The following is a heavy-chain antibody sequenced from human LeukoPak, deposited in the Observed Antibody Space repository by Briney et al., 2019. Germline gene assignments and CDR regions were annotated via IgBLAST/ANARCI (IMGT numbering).Heavy chain of an antibody. CDR1: GGSFSGYY. Sequence: SETLYLTCAVFGGSFSGYYWIWIRQPPGKGLEWIGEINHSGSINYNSSLKSRVTISVDTSKNQFSLKLSSVTAADTAVYYCARVPKWELPYLDYWGQGTLVTVSS. CDR3: ARVPKWELPYLDY. D-gene: IGHD1-26*01. J-gene: IGHJ4*02. V-gene: IGHV4-34*01. CDR2: INHSGSI.